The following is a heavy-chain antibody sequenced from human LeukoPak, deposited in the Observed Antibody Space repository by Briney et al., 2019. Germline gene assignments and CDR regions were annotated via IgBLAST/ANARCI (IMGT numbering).Heavy chain of an antibody. D-gene: IGHD3-16*02. Sequence: HPGGSLRLSCAASGFTFSSPWMHWVRHAPGKGLVWVSRINSDGSATAYADSVKGRFTISRDNAENTLYLQMNSLRAEDTAVYYCARGTAGYHSSYFDYWGQGTLVTVSS. CDR1: GFTFSSPW. CDR2: INSDGSAT. V-gene: IGHV3-74*01. CDR3: ARGTAGYHSSYFDY. J-gene: IGHJ4*02.